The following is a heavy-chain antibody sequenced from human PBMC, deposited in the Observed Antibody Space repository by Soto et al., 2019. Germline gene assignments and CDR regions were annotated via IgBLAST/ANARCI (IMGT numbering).Heavy chain of an antibody. CDR1: GFKFDDYA. V-gene: IGHV3-9*01. D-gene: IGHD4-4*01. CDR2: ISWESVDI. Sequence: EVQLVESGGGLVQPGGSLRLSCAASGFKFDDYAMHWVRQAPGKGLEWVSGISWESVDINYADSVKGRFTISRDNAKNSLFLKMNNPSAVDTAIYYCVKKTVPTCLHAFDIWGQGTMVTVS. CDR3: VKKTVPTCLHAFDI. J-gene: IGHJ3*02.